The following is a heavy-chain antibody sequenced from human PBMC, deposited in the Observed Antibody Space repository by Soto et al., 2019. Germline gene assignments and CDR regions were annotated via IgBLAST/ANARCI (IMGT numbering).Heavy chain of an antibody. CDR3: AKDMDIVATIFVRFGDYGQLGDAFDI. CDR2: ISGSGGST. J-gene: IGHJ3*02. V-gene: IGHV3-23*01. CDR1: GFTFSSYA. D-gene: IGHD5-12*01. Sequence: GGSLRLSCAASGFTFSSYAMSWVRQAPGKGLEWVSAISGSGGSTYYADSVKGRFTISRDNSKNTLYLQMNSLRAEDTAVYYCAKDMDIVATIFVRFGDYGQLGDAFDIWGQGTMVTVSS.